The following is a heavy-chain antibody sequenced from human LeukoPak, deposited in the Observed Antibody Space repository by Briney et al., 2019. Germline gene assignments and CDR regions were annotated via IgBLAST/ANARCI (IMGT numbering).Heavy chain of an antibody. V-gene: IGHV1-69*05. D-gene: IGHD3-3*01. CDR3: ARGDFWSGYYGGFDP. J-gene: IGHJ5*02. CDR2: IIPIFGTA. CDR1: GGTFSSYA. Sequence: SVKVSCKASGGTFSSYAISWVRQAPGQGFEWMGGIIPIFGTANYAQKFQGRVTITTDESTSTAYMELSSLRSEDTAVYYCARGDFWSGYYGGFDPWGQGTLVTVSS.